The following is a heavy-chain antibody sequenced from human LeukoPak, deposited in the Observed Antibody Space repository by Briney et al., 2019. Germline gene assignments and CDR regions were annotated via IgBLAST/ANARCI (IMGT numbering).Heavy chain of an antibody. D-gene: IGHD2-15*01. CDR1: GGSISSYY. V-gene: IGHV4-4*07. CDR3: AKDLRDIVVVVACDAFDI. CDR2: IYTSGST. Sequence: PSETLSLTCTVSGGSISSYYWSWIRQPAGKGLEWIGRIYTSGSTNYNPSLKSRVTMSVDTSKNQFSLKLSSVTAADTAVYYCAKDLRDIVVVVACDAFDIWGQGTMVTVSS. J-gene: IGHJ3*02.